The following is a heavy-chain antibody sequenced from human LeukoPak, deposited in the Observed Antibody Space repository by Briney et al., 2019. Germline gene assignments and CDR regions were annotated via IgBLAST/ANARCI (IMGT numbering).Heavy chain of an antibody. J-gene: IGHJ6*02. Sequence: ASVAVSCKASGYTFTSYYMHWVRQAPGQGLEWMGIINPSGGSTSYAQKFQGRVTMTRDTSTSTVYMELSSLRSEDTAVYYCARDEIGAMAPYVWGQGTTVTVSS. CDR1: GYTFTSYY. D-gene: IGHD5-18*01. V-gene: IGHV1-46*01. CDR2: INPSGGST. CDR3: ARDEIGAMAPYV.